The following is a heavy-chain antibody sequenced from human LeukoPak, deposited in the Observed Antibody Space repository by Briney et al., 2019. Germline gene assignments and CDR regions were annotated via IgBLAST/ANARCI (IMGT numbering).Heavy chain of an antibody. CDR1: GGSISSYY. V-gene: IGHV4-4*09. Sequence: SETLSLTCTVSGGSISSYYWSWIRQPPGKGREWIGYIYTSGSTNYNPSLKTRVTISVDPSKNPVSLTLSSVTAADTAVYYCARSIAAAGLRFDYWGQGSMVTVSS. J-gene: IGHJ4*02. CDR2: IYTSGST. D-gene: IGHD6-13*01. CDR3: ARSIAAAGLRFDY.